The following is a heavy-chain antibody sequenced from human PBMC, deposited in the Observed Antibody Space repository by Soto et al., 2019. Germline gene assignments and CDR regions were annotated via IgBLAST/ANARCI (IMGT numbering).Heavy chain of an antibody. V-gene: IGHV4-30-2*01. Sequence: TPSLTCAVSGVSISSGGYSWSWIRHPPGKGLEWIGYIYHSGSTYYNPSLKSRVTISVDRSKNQFSLKLSSVTAADTAVYYCARSAFTYYYDSSGYVGGAFDIWGQGTMVTVSS. CDR2: IYHSGST. CDR3: ARSAFTYYYDSSGYVGGAFDI. J-gene: IGHJ3*02. D-gene: IGHD3-22*01. CDR1: GVSISSGGYS.